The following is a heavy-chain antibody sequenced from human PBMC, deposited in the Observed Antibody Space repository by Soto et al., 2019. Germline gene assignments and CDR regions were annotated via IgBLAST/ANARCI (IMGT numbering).Heavy chain of an antibody. CDR3: ASSHGGSYHLYYYYGMDV. D-gene: IGHD1-26*01. Sequence: SETLCLTCSVSGGSVGGGGGYWSWIRQPPGKGLEWIGYIYYSGSTNYNPSLKSRVTISVDTSKNQFSLKLSSVTAADTAVYYCASSHGGSYHLYYYYGMDVWGQGTTVTVSS. J-gene: IGHJ6*02. V-gene: IGHV4-61*08. CDR1: GGSVGGGGGY. CDR2: IYYSGST.